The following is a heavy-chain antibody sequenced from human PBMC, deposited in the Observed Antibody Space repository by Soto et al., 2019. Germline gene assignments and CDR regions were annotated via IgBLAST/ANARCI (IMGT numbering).Heavy chain of an antibody. CDR3: ARQVIAAALDV. V-gene: IGHV4-31*03. J-gene: IGHJ6*02. D-gene: IGHD6-13*01. CDR2: IYYSGST. Sequence: SETLSLTCTVSGGSISSGGYYWSWIRQHPGKGLEWIGYIYYSGSTYYNPSLKSRVTISVDTSKNQFSLKLSSVTAADTAVYYCARQVIAAALDVWGQGTTVTVSS. CDR1: GGSISSGGYY.